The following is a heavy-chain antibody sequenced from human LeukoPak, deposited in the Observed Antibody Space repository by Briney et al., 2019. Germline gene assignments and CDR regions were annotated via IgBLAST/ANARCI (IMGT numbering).Heavy chain of an antibody. CDR3: ILSSSSGHYFDY. CDR1: SGSISSGNYY. D-gene: IGHD6-6*01. J-gene: IGHJ4*02. Sequence: SQTLSLTCTVSSGSISSGNYYWSWIRQPAGKGLEWVGRIYNNGSTNYNPSLKSRVTISLDTSRNQFSLKLSSVTAADTAVYYCILSSSSGHYFDYWGQGTLVTVSS. CDR2: IYNNGST. V-gene: IGHV4-61*02.